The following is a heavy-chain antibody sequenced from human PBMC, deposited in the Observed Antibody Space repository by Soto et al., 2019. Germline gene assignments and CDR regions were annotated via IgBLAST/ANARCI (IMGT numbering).Heavy chain of an antibody. V-gene: IGHV6-1*01. CDR2: TYYRSRWYN. D-gene: IGHD6-19*01. J-gene: IGHJ4*02. CDR1: GYSVSSNSAA. Sequence: PXQTLSLTCAISGYSVSSNSAAWNLIRQSPSRGLEWLGRTYYRSRWYNDYAVSVKSRMTVNPDTSRNQFSLQLNSVTPEDTAVYYCARGGFGVAVANFDYWGQGTLVTVSS. CDR3: ARGGFGVAVANFDY.